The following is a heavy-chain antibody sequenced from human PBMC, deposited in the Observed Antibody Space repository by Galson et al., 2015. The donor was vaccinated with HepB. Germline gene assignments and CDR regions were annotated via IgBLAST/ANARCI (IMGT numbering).Heavy chain of an antibody. CDR2: ISYDGRNK. J-gene: IGHJ4*02. CDR3: AKDPYLYHALAGNMAGFDY. D-gene: IGHD6-19*01. CDR1: GVTFSNYG. V-gene: IGHV3-30*18. Sequence: LRLSCAASGVTFSNYGFNWVRQAPGKGLEWVTVISYDGRNKHYADSVKGRFTISRDNSKNMVYLQMNSLRAEDTGLYYCAKDPYLYHALAGNMAGFDYWGQGTLVTVSS.